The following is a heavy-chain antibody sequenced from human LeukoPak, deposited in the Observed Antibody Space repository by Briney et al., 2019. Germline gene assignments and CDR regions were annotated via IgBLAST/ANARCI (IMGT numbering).Heavy chain of an antibody. V-gene: IGHV4-4*02. J-gene: IGHJ6*03. CDR3: ARVVVSYYYYYYMDV. CDR1: GGSISSSNW. D-gene: IGHD3-22*01. CDR2: IYHSGST. Sequence: SETLSLTCAVSGGSISSSNWWSWVRQPPGKGLEWIGEIYHSGSTNYNPSLKSRVTISVDKSKNQFSLKLSSVTAADTAVYYCARVVVSYYYYYYMDVWGKGTTVTVSS.